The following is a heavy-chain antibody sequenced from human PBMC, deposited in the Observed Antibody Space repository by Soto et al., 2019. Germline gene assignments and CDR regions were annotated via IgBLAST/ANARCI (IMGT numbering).Heavy chain of an antibody. Sequence: QITLNESGPTQVKPRQTLTLTCTFSGFSLTTSGVGVGWIRQSPGKAPEWLALIYWDDDKRYIPSLKSRLTITKDTSKNQVVLTMADLDPADTATYYCAHRVRRTVFGLVTTTAIYFDFWGQGTPVAVSS. CDR3: AHRVRRTVFGLVTTTAIYFDF. V-gene: IGHV2-5*02. CDR2: IYWDDDK. J-gene: IGHJ4*02. D-gene: IGHD3-3*01. CDR1: GFSLTTSGVG.